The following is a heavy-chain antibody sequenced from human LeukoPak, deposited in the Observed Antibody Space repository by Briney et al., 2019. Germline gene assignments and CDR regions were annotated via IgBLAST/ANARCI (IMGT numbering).Heavy chain of an antibody. CDR1: GFTFSSYA. CDR3: ARARGYSGYALGDY. J-gene: IGHJ4*02. D-gene: IGHD5-12*01. Sequence: GRSLRLSCAASGFTFSSYAMHWVRQAPGKGLEWVAVISYDGSNKYYADSVKGRFTISRDNSKNTLYLQMSSLRAEDTAVYYCARARGYSGYALGDYWGQGTLVTVSS. V-gene: IGHV3-30*04. CDR2: ISYDGSNK.